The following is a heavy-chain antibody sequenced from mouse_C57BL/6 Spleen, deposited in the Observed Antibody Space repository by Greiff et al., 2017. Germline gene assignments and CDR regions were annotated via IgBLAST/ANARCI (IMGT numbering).Heavy chain of an antibody. V-gene: IGHV5-6*01. CDR1: GFTFSSYG. CDR2: ISSGGSYT. CDR3: ARQGLRRGAAWFAY. Sequence: EVKLVESGGDLVKPGGSLKLSCAASGFTFSSYGMSWVRQTPDKRLEWVATISSGGSYTYYPDSVKGRFTISRDNAKNTLYLQMSSLKSEDTAMYYCARQGLRRGAAWFAYWGQGTLVTVSA. J-gene: IGHJ3*01. D-gene: IGHD2-4*01.